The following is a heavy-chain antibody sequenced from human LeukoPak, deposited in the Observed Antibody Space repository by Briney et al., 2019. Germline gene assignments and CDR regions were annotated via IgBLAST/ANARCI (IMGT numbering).Heavy chain of an antibody. V-gene: IGHV4-39*07. Sequence: SETLSLTCTVSGGSISSSSYYWGWIRQPPGKGLEWIGSIYYSGSTYYNPSLKSRVTISVDTSKNQFSLKLSSVTAADTAVYYCARVEPGIASHWGQGTLVTVSS. D-gene: IGHD6-13*01. J-gene: IGHJ4*02. CDR3: ARVEPGIASH. CDR2: IYYSGST. CDR1: GGSISSSSYY.